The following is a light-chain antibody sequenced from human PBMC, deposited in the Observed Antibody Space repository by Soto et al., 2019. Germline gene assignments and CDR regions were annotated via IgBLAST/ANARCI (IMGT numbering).Light chain of an antibody. CDR1: QSVSSSS. V-gene: IGKV3-20*01. CDR3: QQYGTAPPYN. Sequence: EIVLTQSPDTLSLSPGERATLSCRASQSVSSSSVAWYQQKPGQAPRLLIYGASSRATGIPDRFSGSGSGTDFTLIISRLEPEDFAVYYCQQYGTAPPYNFGQGTKLEIK. J-gene: IGKJ2*01. CDR2: GAS.